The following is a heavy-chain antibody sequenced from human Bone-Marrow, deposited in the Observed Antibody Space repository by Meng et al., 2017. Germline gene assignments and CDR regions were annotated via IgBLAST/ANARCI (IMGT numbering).Heavy chain of an antibody. D-gene: IGHD2-15*01. CDR3: ARHLSCSGAGCFFDF. V-gene: IGHV4-30-4*01. J-gene: IGHJ4*02. CDR2: IYHSGST. Sequence: QVQLQESGPGLVKPSQTLSLTCTVSGGSISSGTYYWTWIRQPPGKGLEWIGYIYHSGSTDYNPSLKSRLTMSVDTSKNQFFLRLNSVTAADTAVYYCARHLSCSGAGCFFDFWGQGTLVTVSS. CDR1: GGSISSGTYY.